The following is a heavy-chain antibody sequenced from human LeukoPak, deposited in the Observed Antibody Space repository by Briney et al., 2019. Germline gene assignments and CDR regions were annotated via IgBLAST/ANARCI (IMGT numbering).Heavy chain of an antibody. CDR2: MNPNSGNT. CDR1: GYTFTGYY. CDR3: ARAANWHDDDWFDP. Sequence: EASVKVSCKASGYTFTGYYMHWVRQAPGQGLEWMGWMNPNSGNTVFAQRFQGRVTMTRKTSISTAYMELSSLRSEDTAVYFCARAANWHDDDWFDPWGQGTLVTVSS. D-gene: IGHD1-1*01. V-gene: IGHV1-8*02. J-gene: IGHJ5*02.